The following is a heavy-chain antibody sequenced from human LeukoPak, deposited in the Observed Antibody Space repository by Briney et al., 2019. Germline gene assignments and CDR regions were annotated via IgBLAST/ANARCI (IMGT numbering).Heavy chain of an antibody. J-gene: IGHJ1*01. CDR1: GFTFSSYG. D-gene: IGHD6-13*01. V-gene: IGHV3-30*02. Sequence: GGSLRLSCAASGFTFSSYGMHWGRQAPGKGLEWVAFIRYDGSNKYYADSVKGRFTISRDNSKNTLYLQMNSLRAEDTAVYYCAKPGIAAAGELNFQHWGQGTLVTVSS. CDR3: AKPGIAAAGELNFQH. CDR2: IRYDGSNK.